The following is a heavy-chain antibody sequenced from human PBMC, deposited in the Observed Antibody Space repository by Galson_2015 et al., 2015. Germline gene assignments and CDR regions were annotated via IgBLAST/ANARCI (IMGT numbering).Heavy chain of an antibody. Sequence: LVKVSCKASGYTFTDHYLNWVRQAPGHGLEWMGIINPIGGSAYYAQNFQDRVTMTRDKSTSTVYMELGSLMSEDTAVYYCARNSGTAVGSSELGHWGQGTLVTVSS. D-gene: IGHD3-10*01. CDR3: ARNSGTAVGSSELGH. CDR2: INPIGGSA. V-gene: IGHV1-46*01. CDR1: GYTFTDHY. J-gene: IGHJ4*02.